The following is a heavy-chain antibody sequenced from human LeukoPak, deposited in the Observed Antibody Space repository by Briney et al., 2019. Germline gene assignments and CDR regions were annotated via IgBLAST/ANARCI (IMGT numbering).Heavy chain of an antibody. CDR3: ARDLRRGSYYDGHYLDF. CDR1: VYTFTNYG. J-gene: IGHJ4*02. Sequence: GASVKVSCKASVYTFTNYGISWVRQAPGQGLDWMGWTSTHNGNKMYAQSLQGRVTVTTDTSTSTTYMELTSLRSDDTAVYYCARDLRRGSYYDGHYLDFWGQGTPVTVSS. CDR2: TSTHNGNK. D-gene: IGHD3-10*01. V-gene: IGHV1-18*01.